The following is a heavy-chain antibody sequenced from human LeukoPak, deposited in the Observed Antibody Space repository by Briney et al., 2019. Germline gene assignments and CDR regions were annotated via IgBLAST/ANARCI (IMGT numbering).Heavy chain of an antibody. CDR1: GGTFSSYA. D-gene: IGHD4-23*01. Sequence: SVKVSCKGSGGTFSSYAISWVRQAPGQGLEWMGGIIPIFGTANYAQKFQGRVTITADESTSTAYMELSSLRSEDTAVYYCARDYGGNSAHFDYWGQGTLVTVSS. J-gene: IGHJ4*02. V-gene: IGHV1-69*13. CDR2: IIPIFGTA. CDR3: ARDYGGNSAHFDY.